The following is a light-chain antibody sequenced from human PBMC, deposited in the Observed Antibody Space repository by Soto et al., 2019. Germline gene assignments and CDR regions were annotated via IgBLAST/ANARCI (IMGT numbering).Light chain of an antibody. Sequence: IQLTXSPXXLXTSVGDRVTITCRASQGINSYLAWYQQKPGEAPKLLIYATFTLQSGVPSRFSGSGFGTDFTLTISSLQPEDFATYYCQQLHTYPHTFGQGTKLEI. CDR1: QGINSY. J-gene: IGKJ2*01. V-gene: IGKV1-9*01. CDR3: QQLHTYPHT. CDR2: ATF.